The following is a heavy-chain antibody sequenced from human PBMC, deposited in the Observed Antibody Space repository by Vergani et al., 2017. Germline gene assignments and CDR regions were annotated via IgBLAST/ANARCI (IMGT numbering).Heavy chain of an antibody. CDR1: GGYISSYY. CDR3: ARGGYASYYYGRDV. D-gene: IGHD5-12*01. CDR2: IYYSGST. Sequence: QVQLQESGPGLVKPSETLSLTCTVSGGYISSYYWSWIRQPPGKGLEWIGYIYYSGSTNYNPSLKSRVTISVDTSKNQFSLKLSSVTAADTAVYYCARGGYASYYYGRDVWGQGTTVTVSS. J-gene: IGHJ6*02. V-gene: IGHV4-59*08.